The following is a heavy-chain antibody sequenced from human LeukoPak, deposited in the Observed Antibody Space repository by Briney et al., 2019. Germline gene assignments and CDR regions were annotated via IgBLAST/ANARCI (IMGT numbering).Heavy chain of an antibody. D-gene: IGHD1-1*01. CDR3: ARDFGYNWKANWFDP. CDR2: INPNSGAT. Sequence: ASVKVSCKAFGYTFTAYYMHWVRQAPGQGLEWMGWINPNSGATNYAQKFQGRVTMTNDMSTSTVYMELSSLRSEDTAVYYCARDFGYNWKANWFDPWGHGTLVTVS. V-gene: IGHV1-2*02. CDR1: GYTFTAYY. J-gene: IGHJ5*02.